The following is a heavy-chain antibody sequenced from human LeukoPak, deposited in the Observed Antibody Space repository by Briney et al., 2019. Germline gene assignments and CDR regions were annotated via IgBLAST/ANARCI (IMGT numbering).Heavy chain of an antibody. D-gene: IGHD6-19*01. J-gene: IGHJ4*02. CDR2: IYYSGST. CDR1: GGSISSSSYY. CDR3: ARRSSGWYIDY. V-gene: IGHV4-39*01. Sequence: KPSETLSLTCTVSGGSISSSSYYWGWIRQPPGKGLEWIGSIYYSGSTYYNPSLKSRVTIYVDTSKNQFSLKLSSVTAADTAVYYCARRSSGWYIDYWGQGTLVTVSS.